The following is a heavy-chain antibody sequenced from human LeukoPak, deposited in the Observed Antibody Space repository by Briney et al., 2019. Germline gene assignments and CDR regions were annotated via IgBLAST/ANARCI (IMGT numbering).Heavy chain of an antibody. CDR2: INERATII. D-gene: IGHD3-16*01. Sequence: PGGSLRLSCAASGFTFRNYWMHWVRQAPGKRLEWVSRINERATIISYADSVKGRFTISRENARNTLYLQMNSLTAEDTAVYYCVRDLILVWTPGDDFDHWGQGTLVTVSS. CDR3: VRDLILVWTPGDDFDH. J-gene: IGHJ4*02. CDR1: GFTFRNYW. V-gene: IGHV3-74*01.